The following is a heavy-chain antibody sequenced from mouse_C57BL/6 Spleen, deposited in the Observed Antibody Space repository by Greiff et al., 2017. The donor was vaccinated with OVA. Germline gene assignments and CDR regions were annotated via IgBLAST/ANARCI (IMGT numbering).Heavy chain of an antibody. J-gene: IGHJ3*01. CDR2: IYPGDGDT. CDR1: GYAFSSSW. Sequence: QVQLQQSGPELVKPGASVKISCKASGYAFSSSWMNWVKQRPGKGLEWIGRIYPGDGDTNYNGKFKGKATLTADKSSSTAYMQLSSLTSEDSAVYFCARDYEGFAYWGQGTLVTVSP. V-gene: IGHV1-82*01. CDR3: ARDYEGFAY. D-gene: IGHD2-4*01.